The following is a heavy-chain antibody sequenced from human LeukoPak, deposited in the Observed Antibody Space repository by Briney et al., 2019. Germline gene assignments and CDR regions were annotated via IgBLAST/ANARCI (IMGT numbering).Heavy chain of an antibody. D-gene: IGHD2-15*01. CDR1: GGSISSDY. CDR3: ARRRQLVEDY. V-gene: IGHV4-59*01. CDR2: IYYRGST. Sequence: SETLSLTCTVSGGSISSDYWSWIRQPPGKGLEWIGYIYYRGSTNYNPSLKSRVTISVDTSKNQFSLKLTSVTAADTAVYYCARRRQLVEDYWGQGTLVTVSS. J-gene: IGHJ4*02.